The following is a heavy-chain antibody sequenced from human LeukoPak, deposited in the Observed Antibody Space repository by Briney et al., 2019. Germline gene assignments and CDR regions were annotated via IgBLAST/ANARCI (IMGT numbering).Heavy chain of an antibody. CDR3: ARDGFSSGYPYDAFDI. V-gene: IGHV3-30*03. J-gene: IGHJ3*02. D-gene: IGHD3-22*01. CDR1: GFTFSSFG. Sequence: GGSLRLSCAASGFTFSSFGMHWVRQAPGKGLEWVAVISFDGNNQYYADSVKGRFTISRDNSKNTLYLQMNSLRAEDTAVYYCARDGFSSGYPYDAFDIWGQGTMVTVSS. CDR2: ISFDGNNQ.